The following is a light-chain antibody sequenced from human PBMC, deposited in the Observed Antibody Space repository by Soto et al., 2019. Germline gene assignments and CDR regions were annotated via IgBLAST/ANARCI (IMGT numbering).Light chain of an antibody. V-gene: IGKV2-28*01. Sequence: DIVMTQSPVSLPVTPGEPASISCRSSQSLLYSNGYNYLDWYLQKPGQSPQLLIYLGSNRASGVPGRFSARASGTDFTLTISKVEAEDVGVYYCMGALQSPPTFGQGTRVEIK. CDR2: LGS. J-gene: IGKJ1*01. CDR1: QSLLYSNGYNY. CDR3: MGALQSPPT.